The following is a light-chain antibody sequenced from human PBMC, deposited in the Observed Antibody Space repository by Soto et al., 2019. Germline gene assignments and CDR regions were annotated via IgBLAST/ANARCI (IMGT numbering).Light chain of an antibody. V-gene: IGKV1-39*01. CDR1: QSISSY. CDR3: QQSYSTLKT. Sequence: DIQMTQSPSSLSASVGDRVTITCRASQSISSYLNWYQQKPGKAPKLLIYAASSLQSRVPSRFSGSGSGTDFTLTISSLQPEDFATYYCQQSYSTLKTFGQATKVEIK. J-gene: IGKJ1*01. CDR2: AAS.